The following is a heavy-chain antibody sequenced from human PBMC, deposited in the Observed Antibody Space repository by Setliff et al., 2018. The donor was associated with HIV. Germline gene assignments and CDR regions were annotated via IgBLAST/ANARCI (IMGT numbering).Heavy chain of an antibody. D-gene: IGHD6-6*01. Sequence: ASVKVYCKASGYTFTNYGINWVRQAPGQGLEWMGWISVHNGNTNFAQNAPGRVTMTTDTSTSTAYMVVRSLRSDDTAAYYCARGYSSSSSYYYGMDVWGQGTTVTVSS. CDR2: ISVHNGNT. J-gene: IGHJ6*02. CDR3: ARGYSSSSSYYYGMDV. V-gene: IGHV1-18*01. CDR1: GYTFTNYG.